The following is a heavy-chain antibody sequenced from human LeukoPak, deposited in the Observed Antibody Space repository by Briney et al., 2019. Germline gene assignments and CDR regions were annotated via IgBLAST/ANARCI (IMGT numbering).Heavy chain of an antibody. J-gene: IGHJ4*02. CDR3: AKDKWYDYDSSGYYHDY. CDR1: GFTFSSYA. Sequence: GASLRLSCAASGFTFSSYAMSWVRQAPGKGLEWVSAISGSGGSTYYADSVKGRFTISRDNSKSTLYLQMNSLRAEDTAVYYCAKDKWYDYDSSGYYHDYWGQGTLVTVSS. CDR2: ISGSGGST. V-gene: IGHV3-23*01. D-gene: IGHD3-22*01.